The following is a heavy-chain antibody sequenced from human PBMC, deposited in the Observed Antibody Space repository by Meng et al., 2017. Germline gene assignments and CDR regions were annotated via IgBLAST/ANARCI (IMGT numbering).Heavy chain of an antibody. CDR3: ARALQQLGHFDY. D-gene: IGHD6-13*01. CDR2: MYYGGSA. J-gene: IGHJ4*02. V-gene: IGHV4-39*07. Sequence: GSLRLSCTFSGTSISSTTNYWGWIRQPPGKGLEWIGSMYYGGSAFYNPSLKSRVTISLDTSENQFSLNVSSVTAADTAVYYCARALQQLGHFDYWGQGTLVTVS. CDR1: GTSISSTTNY.